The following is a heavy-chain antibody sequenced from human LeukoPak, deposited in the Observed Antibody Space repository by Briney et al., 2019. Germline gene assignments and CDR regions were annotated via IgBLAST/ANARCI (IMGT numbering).Heavy chain of an antibody. Sequence: PGGSLRPSCAASGFTFSSYAMSWVRQAPGKGLEWVAVISYDRSNKFYTDSVKGRFTISRDNSKNTLYLQMNSLRAEDTAVYYCAKENYYGSGSQYYFDYWGQGTLVTVSS. J-gene: IGHJ4*02. CDR3: AKENYYGSGSQYYFDY. V-gene: IGHV3-30*18. D-gene: IGHD3-10*01. CDR2: ISYDRSNK. CDR1: GFTFSSYA.